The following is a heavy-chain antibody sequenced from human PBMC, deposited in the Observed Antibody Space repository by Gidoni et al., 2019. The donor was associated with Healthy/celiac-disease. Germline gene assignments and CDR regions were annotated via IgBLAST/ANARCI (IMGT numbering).Heavy chain of an antibody. J-gene: IGHJ4*02. Sequence: QVQLVESGGGVVQPGRSLRLSCAASGFTFSSYGMHWVRQAPGKGLEWVAVIWYDGSNKYYAYSVKGRFTISRDNSKNTLYLQMNSLRAEDTAVYYCARDNGGSYQISYWGQGTLVTVSS. V-gene: IGHV3-33*01. D-gene: IGHD1-26*01. CDR1: GFTFSSYG. CDR2: IWYDGSNK. CDR3: ARDNGGSYQISY.